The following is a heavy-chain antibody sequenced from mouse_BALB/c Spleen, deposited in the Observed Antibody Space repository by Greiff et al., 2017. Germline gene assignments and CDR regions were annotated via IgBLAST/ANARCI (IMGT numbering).Heavy chain of an antibody. CDR3: ARAPITTVVAFDY. Sequence: EVKLVESGGGLVKPGGSLKLSCAASGFTFSSYAMSWVRQTPEKRLEWVASISSGGSTYYPDSVKGRFTISRDNARNILYLQMSSLRSEDTAMYYCARAPITTVVAFDYWGQGTTLTVSS. CDR1: GFTFSSYA. CDR2: ISSGGST. V-gene: IGHV5-6-5*01. J-gene: IGHJ2*01. D-gene: IGHD1-1*01.